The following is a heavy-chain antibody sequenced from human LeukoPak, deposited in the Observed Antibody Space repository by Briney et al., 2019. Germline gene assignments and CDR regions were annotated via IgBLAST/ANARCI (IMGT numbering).Heavy chain of an antibody. CDR2: INPNSGGT. CDR1: GYTFTGYY. Sequence: GASVKVSCEASGYTFTGYYMHWVRQAPGQGLEWMGWINPNSGGTNYAQKFQGRVTMTRDTSISTAYMELSRLRSDDTAVYYCASYFYGSGSLNWFDPWGQGTLITVSS. V-gene: IGHV1-2*02. J-gene: IGHJ5*02. CDR3: ASYFYGSGSLNWFDP. D-gene: IGHD3-10*01.